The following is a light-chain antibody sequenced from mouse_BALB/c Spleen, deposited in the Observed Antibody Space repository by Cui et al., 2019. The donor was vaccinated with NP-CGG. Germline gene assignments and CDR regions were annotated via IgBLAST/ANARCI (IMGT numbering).Light chain of an antibody. Sequence: QAVVTQGSALTTSQGETVTLTCRSSTGAVTTSNYANWVQEKPDHLFTGLIGGTNNRAPGVPARFSGSLIGDKAALTITGAQTEGEAIYFCALWYSNHWVFGGGTKLTVL. CDR2: GTN. CDR3: ALWYSNHWV. V-gene: IGLV1*01. J-gene: IGLJ1*01. CDR1: TGAVTTSNY.